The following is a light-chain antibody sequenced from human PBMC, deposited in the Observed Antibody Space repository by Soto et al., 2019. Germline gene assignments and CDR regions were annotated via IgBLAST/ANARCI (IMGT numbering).Light chain of an antibody. CDR2: MAS. Sequence: DIQMTHSPSTLSASVGDRVTITCRASQSICSWLAGYQKKPGKAPKLLSDMASILEGEIPARFSGSGSGTKFTLTISSLQPDDFATYYSQQYHRLYTLRQGSELEIK. J-gene: IGKJ2*01. CDR1: QSICSW. V-gene: IGKV1-5*03. CDR3: QQYHRLYT.